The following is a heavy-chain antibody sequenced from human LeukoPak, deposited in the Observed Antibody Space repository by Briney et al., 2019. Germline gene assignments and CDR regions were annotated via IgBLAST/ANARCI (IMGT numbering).Heavy chain of an antibody. CDR2: IYYTGKN. J-gene: IGHJ4*02. CDR1: GVSINNHY. V-gene: IGHV4-59*08. Sequence: SETLSLTCAVSGVSINNHYWGWIRQPPGKGLQWIGDIYYTGKNNYNPSLKSRVTISLDTSKDHLSLKLTSVLAADTAIYYCVRRDSGWNYFDYWGQGILVTVSS. CDR3: VRRDSGWNYFDY. D-gene: IGHD5-12*01.